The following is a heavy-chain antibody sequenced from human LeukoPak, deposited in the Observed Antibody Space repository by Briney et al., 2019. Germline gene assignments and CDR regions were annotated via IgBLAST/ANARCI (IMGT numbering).Heavy chain of an antibody. V-gene: IGHV3-23*01. D-gene: IGHD3-22*01. Sequence: GGSLRLSCAASGFTFSSYAMSWVRQAPGKGLEWVSAISGSGGSTYYADSVKGRFTISRDNSKNTLYLQMNSLRAEDTAVYYCAKDRIKGIVVVTAARDEYFQHWGQGTLVTVSS. CDR1: GFTFSSYA. CDR3: AKDRIKGIVVVTAARDEYFQH. J-gene: IGHJ1*01. CDR2: ISGSGGST.